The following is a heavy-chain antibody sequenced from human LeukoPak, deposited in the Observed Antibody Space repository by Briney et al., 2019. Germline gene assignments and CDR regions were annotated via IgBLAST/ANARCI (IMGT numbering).Heavy chain of an antibody. J-gene: IGHJ6*02. Sequence: PGGSLRLSCAASGFTFSGSTMHWVRQASGKGLEWVGRIRTKVNSYATAYAASVQGRFTISRDDSKNTAYLQMNSLKTEDTAVYYCTSGGHNNYHDGIDVWGQGTTVIVSS. CDR2: IRTKVNSYAT. CDR3: TSGGHNNYHDGIDV. V-gene: IGHV3-73*01. CDR1: GFTFSGST. D-gene: IGHD5-24*01.